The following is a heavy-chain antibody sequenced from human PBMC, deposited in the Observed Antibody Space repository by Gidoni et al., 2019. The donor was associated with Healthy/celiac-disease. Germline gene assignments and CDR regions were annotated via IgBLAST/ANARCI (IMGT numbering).Heavy chain of an antibody. CDR1: GFTFSSYS. D-gene: IGHD3-22*01. CDR2: ISRSGSTI. CDR3: ARDRREDYYDSSGYWDAFDI. V-gene: IGHV3-21*01. Sequence: EVQLVESGGGLVKPGGSLRLSCAASGFTFSSYSLNWVRQAPGKGLEWVSSISRSGSTIYYADSVKCRFTISRDNAKNSLYLQMNSLRAEDTAVYYCARDRREDYYDSSGYWDAFDIWGQGTMVTVSS. J-gene: IGHJ3*02.